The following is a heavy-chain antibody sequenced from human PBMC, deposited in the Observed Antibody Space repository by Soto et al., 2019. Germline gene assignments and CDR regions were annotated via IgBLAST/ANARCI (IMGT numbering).Heavy chain of an antibody. J-gene: IGHJ4*02. D-gene: IGHD3-9*01. V-gene: IGHV4-31*03. Sequence: QVQLQESGPGLVKPSQTLSLTCTVSGGSISSCGYYWSWIRQHPGKGMEWIGYIDYSGRTYYNPSRKNRFTISVDTSKNQFPLKLSSVTAADTAVYYCARRQTYYDILTGYMPRYYFYYWGQGTLVTVSS. CDR3: ARRQTYYDILTGYMPRYYFYY. CDR2: IDYSGRT. CDR1: GGSISSCGYY.